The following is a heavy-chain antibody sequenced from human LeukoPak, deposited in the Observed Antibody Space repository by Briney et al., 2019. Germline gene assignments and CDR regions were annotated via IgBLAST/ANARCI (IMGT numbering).Heavy chain of an antibody. CDR2: INHSGST. CDR1: GGSPSSYY. V-gene: IGHV4-34*01. Sequence: SETLSLTCTVSGGSPSSYYWSWIRQPPGKGLEWIGEINHSGSTNYNPSLKSRVTISVDTSKNQFSLKLSSVTAADTAVYYCARHPRGRYCSSTSCYRGRFDYWGQGTLVTVSS. CDR3: ARHPRGRYCSSTSCYRGRFDY. D-gene: IGHD2-2*01. J-gene: IGHJ4*02.